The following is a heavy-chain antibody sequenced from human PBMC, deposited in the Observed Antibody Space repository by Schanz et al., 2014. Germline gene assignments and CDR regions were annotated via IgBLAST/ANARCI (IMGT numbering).Heavy chain of an antibody. CDR2: INHGGST. CDR1: GGSFSGYY. V-gene: IGHV4-34*01. CDR3: ARDTTWRLDL. D-gene: IGHD1-1*01. Sequence: QVQLQQWGAGLLKPSETLSLTCAVYGGSFSGYYWSWIRRPPGKGLGWIAEINHGGSTNYNPSLKSRVTIAVDTTKNHFSLTLTSLTAADTAVYYCARDTTWRLDLWGRGTLVTVSS. J-gene: IGHJ2*01.